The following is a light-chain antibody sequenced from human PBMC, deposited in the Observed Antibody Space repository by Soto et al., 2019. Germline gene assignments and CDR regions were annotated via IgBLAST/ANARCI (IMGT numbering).Light chain of an antibody. J-gene: IGKJ5*01. V-gene: IGKV3-20*01. CDR2: GAS. CDR1: QTISGSY. CDR3: QQYGSSIT. Sequence: EFVLTQSPGTLSLSPGERATLSCRASQTISGSYLAWYQQKPGQAPSLPIYGASSRATGIPDRFSGSGSGTEFTLTISRLEPEDFAVDYCQQYGSSITFGQGTRLEIK.